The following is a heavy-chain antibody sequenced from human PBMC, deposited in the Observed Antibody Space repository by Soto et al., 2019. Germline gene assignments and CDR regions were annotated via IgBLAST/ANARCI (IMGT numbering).Heavy chain of an antibody. J-gene: IGHJ4*02. V-gene: IGHV3-23*01. D-gene: IGHD2-2*01. CDR1: GFTFSSYA. Sequence: GGSLRLSCAASGFTFSSYAMSWVRQAPGKGLEWVSAISGSGDSTYYADSVKGRFTISRDNSKNTLYLQMNSLRAEDTAVYYCAKDGPYCSSTSCRYYFDYWGQGTLVTVSS. CDR2: ISGSGDST. CDR3: AKDGPYCSSTSCRYYFDY.